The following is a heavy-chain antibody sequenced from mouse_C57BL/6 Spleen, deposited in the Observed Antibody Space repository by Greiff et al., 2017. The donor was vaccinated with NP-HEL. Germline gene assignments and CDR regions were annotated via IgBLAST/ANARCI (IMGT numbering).Heavy chain of an antibody. J-gene: IGHJ4*01. V-gene: IGHV1-80*01. CDR3: ASYDYDGGFAMDY. Sequence: VQLQQSGAELVKPGASVKISCKASGYAFSSYWMNWVKQRPGKGLEWIGQIYPGDGDTNYNGKFKGKATLTADKSSSTAYMQLSSMTSEDSAVYFCASYDYDGGFAMDYWGQGTSVTVSS. D-gene: IGHD2-4*01. CDR1: GYAFSSYW. CDR2: IYPGDGDT.